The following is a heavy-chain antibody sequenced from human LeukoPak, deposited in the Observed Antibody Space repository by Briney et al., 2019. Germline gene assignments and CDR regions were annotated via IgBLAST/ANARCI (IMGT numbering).Heavy chain of an antibody. CDR2: IGTAGDT. V-gene: IGHV3-13*01. CDR1: GFTFSSND. Sequence: GGSLRLSCAASGFTFSSNDMHWVRQATGKGLEWVSAIGTAGDTYYPGSVKGRFTISRENAKNSLYLQMNSLRAGDTAVYYCARAVYGGNGMDVWGQGTTVTVSS. D-gene: IGHD4-23*01. J-gene: IGHJ6*02. CDR3: ARAVYGGNGMDV.